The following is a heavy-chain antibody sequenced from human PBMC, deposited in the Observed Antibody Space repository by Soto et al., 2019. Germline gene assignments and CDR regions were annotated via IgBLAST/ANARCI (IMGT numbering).Heavy chain of an antibody. CDR2: ISYDGNNK. D-gene: IGHD1-7*01. J-gene: IGHJ4*02. Sequence: QVQLVESGGGVVQPGRSLRLSCAASGFTYSTYTMHWFRQAPGKGLEWVAVISYDGNNKFYADSVKGRFTISRDSTKQTLYLQMNSLRPDDTAMYYCARDGVSSPEYTWNYGTYFDDWGQGALVTVSS. CDR3: ARDGVSSPEYTWNYGTYFDD. V-gene: IGHV3-30-3*01. CDR1: GFTYSTYT.